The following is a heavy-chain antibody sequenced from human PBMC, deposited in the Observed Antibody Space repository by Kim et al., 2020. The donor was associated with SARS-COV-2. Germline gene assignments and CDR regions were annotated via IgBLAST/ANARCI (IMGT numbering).Heavy chain of an antibody. J-gene: IGHJ4*02. Sequence: GGSLRLSCAASGFTFSSYEMNWVRQAPGKGLEWVSYITSSGSAIYYADSVKGRFTISRDNAKKSLYLQMNGLRAEDTAVYYCARDSDYYDSSGAFDYWGQGTLVTVSS. CDR1: GFTFSSYE. CDR3: ARDSDYYDSSGAFDY. D-gene: IGHD3-22*01. V-gene: IGHV3-48*03. CDR2: ITSSGSAI.